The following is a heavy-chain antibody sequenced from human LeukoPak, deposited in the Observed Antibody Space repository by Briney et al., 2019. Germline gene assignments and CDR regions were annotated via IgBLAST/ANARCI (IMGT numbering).Heavy chain of an antibody. D-gene: IGHD1-26*01. CDR3: AKGRSGSYSPTWDY. J-gene: IGHJ4*02. CDR1: GFTFSSYA. Sequence: GGSLRLSCAASGFTFSSYAMSWVRQAPGKGLEWVSAISGSGGSTYYADSVKGRFTISRDNSKNTLYLQMNSLTAEDTAVYYCAKGRSGSYSPTWDYWGQGTLVTVSS. CDR2: ISGSGGST. V-gene: IGHV3-23*01.